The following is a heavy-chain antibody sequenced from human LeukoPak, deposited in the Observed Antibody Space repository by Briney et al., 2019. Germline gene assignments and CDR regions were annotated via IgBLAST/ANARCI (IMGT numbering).Heavy chain of an antibody. V-gene: IGHV1-18*01. J-gene: IGHJ4*02. Sequence: ASVKVSCKASGYDFTSVGITWVRQAPGQGLEWMGWISPYNGNTRYVQKLQGRVTMTTDTSTSTAYMELRSLRFDDTAVYYCARAGSGSGWYFDYWGQGTLLTVSS. CDR2: ISPYNGNT. CDR3: ARAGSGSGWYFDY. CDR1: GYDFTSVG. D-gene: IGHD6-19*01.